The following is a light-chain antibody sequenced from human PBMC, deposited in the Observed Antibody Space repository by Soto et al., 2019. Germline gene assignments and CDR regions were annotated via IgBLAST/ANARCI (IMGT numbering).Light chain of an antibody. CDR2: DAS. Sequence: EVVFTQSPATLSVSPVDRAXXXXXASQDIGSAVAWYHQRSGQAPRLLIFDASIRVPTTPARFSGSVSGTEFTLTISSLESEDFAMYFCQQYGDRPRTFGQGTKVDIK. V-gene: IGKV3-15*01. CDR3: QQYGDRPRT. J-gene: IGKJ1*01. CDR1: QDIGSA.